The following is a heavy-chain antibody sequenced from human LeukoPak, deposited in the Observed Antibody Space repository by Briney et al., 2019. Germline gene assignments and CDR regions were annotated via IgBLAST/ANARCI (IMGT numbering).Heavy chain of an antibody. D-gene: IGHD3-16*02. CDR3: ARDPVIMITFGGVIVKHHYWCDP. Sequence: ASVKVSCKASGYTFTSYGISWVRQAPGQGLEWMGWISAYNGNTNYAQKLQGRVTMTTDTSTSTAYMELRSLRSDDTAVYYCARDPVIMITFGGVIVKHHYWCDPWGQGTLVTVSS. J-gene: IGHJ5*02. V-gene: IGHV1-18*01. CDR1: GYTFTSYG. CDR2: ISAYNGNT.